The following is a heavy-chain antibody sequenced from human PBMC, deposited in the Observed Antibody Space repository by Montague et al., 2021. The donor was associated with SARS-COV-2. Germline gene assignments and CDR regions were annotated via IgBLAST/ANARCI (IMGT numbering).Heavy chain of an antibody. Sequence: TLSLTCTVTGGSTSSGGYYWSWIRQHPGKGLEWIGCIYYSGSTYYNPSLKSRVTISVDTSKNQLSLKLSSVTAADTAVYYCARVRARITMIVVVINGGFDPWGQGTLVTVSS. V-gene: IGHV4-31*03. CDR3: ARVRARITMIVVVINGGFDP. CDR1: GGSTSSGGYY. J-gene: IGHJ5*02. D-gene: IGHD3-22*01. CDR2: IYYSGST.